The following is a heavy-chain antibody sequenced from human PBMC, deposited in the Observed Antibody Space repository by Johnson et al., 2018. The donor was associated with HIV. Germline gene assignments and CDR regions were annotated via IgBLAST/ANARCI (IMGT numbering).Heavy chain of an antibody. D-gene: IGHD6-19*01. J-gene: IGHJ3*02. CDR2: ISNSGSTI. CDR3: AKELALYSSGYGGDAFDI. Sequence: MQLVEYGGGLIQPGGSLRLSCAVSGFTVSSNYMSWVRQAPGKGLEWISYISNSGSTIYYVDSVKGRFTISRDNSKNTLYLQMNSLRAEDTAVYYCAKELALYSSGYGGDAFDIWGQGTMVTVSS. CDR1: GFTVSSNY. V-gene: IGHV3-48*01.